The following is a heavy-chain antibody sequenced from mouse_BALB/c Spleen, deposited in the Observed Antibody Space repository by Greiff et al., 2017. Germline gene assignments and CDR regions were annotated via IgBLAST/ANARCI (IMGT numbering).Heavy chain of an antibody. V-gene: IGHV3-5*02. Sequence: EVQLQESGPGLVKPSQTVSLTCTVTGISITTGNYRWSWIRQFPGNKLEWIGYIYYSGTITYNPSLTSRTTITRDTSKNHFFLEMNSLTAEDTATDYCARVQRAYWYFDVWGAGTTVTVSS. CDR2: IYYSGTI. D-gene: IGHD3-1*01. J-gene: IGHJ1*01. CDR1: GISITTGNYR. CDR3: ARVQRAYWYFDV.